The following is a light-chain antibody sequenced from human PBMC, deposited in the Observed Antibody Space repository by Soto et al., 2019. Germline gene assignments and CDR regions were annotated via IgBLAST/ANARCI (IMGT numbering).Light chain of an antibody. CDR3: AAWDDSLDGGV. J-gene: IGLJ1*01. Sequence: VLTQPPSASGTPGQRVTISCSGSSSNIGSNTVNWYQQLPGTAPKLLIYSNNQRPSGVPDRFSGSKSGTSASLAISGLQSEDEADYYCAAWDDSLDGGVFGTGTKVTVL. CDR1: SSNIGSNT. V-gene: IGLV1-44*01. CDR2: SNN.